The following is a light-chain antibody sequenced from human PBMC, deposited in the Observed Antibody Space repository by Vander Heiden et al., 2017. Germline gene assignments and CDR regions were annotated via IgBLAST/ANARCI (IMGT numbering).Light chain of an antibody. CDR1: NMGRKT. CDR3: RVWDNDGDHFYV. J-gene: IGLJ1*01. Sequence: SFVLNQPPSVLVAPGKTATITWGGDNMGRKTVHWYQQMPGPAPVLVIYYNTDRPSEIPERFSGSESGNTATLTIGRVEAEDEADYYCRVWDNDGDHFYVFGTGTKVTVL. CDR2: YNT. V-gene: IGLV3-21*04.